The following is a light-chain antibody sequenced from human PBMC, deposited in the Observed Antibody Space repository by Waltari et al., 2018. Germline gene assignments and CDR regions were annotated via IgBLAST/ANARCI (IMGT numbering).Light chain of an antibody. J-gene: IGKJ4*01. CDR2: WAS. Sequence: DIVMTQSPDSLAVSLGERATINCKSSQSILSSSNNKNYLAWFQQKPGRPPRLLIYWASTRESGVPDRFSGSGSGADFTLTINNLQAEDVALYYCHQYYSSLLTFGGGTKVEIK. CDR1: QSILSSSNNKNY. CDR3: HQYYSSLLT. V-gene: IGKV4-1*01.